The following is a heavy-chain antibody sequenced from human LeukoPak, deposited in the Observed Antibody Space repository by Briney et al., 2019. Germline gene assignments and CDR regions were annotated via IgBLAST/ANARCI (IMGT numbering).Heavy chain of an antibody. CDR2: IIPILGIA. Sequence: ASVKVSCKASGGTFSSYAISWVRQAPGQGLEWMGRIIPILGIANYAQKFQGRVTITADKSTSTAYMELSSLRSEDTAVYYCARGPGVVYYYYYYMDVWGKGTTVTVSS. CDR1: GGTFSSYA. J-gene: IGHJ6*03. CDR3: ARGPGVVYYYYYYMDV. V-gene: IGHV1-69*04. D-gene: IGHD2-21*01.